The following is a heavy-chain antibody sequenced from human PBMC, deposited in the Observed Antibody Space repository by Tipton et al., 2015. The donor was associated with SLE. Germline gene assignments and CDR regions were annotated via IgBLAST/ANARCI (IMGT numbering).Heavy chain of an antibody. CDR3: ASLGRAAAVHSDY. D-gene: IGHD6-13*01. CDR1: GGSISSSSYY. J-gene: IGHJ4*02. V-gene: IGHV4-39*07. Sequence: TLSLTCTVSGGSISSSSYYWGWIRQPPGKGLEWIGEINHSGSTNYNPSLKSRVTISVDTSKNQFSLKLSSVTAADTAVYYCASLGRAAAVHSDYWGQGTLVTVSS. CDR2: INHSGST.